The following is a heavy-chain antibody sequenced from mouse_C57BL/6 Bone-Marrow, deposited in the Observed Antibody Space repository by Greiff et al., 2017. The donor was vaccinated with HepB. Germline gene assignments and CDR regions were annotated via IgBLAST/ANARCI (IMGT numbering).Heavy chain of an antibody. J-gene: IGHJ3*01. CDR2: IDPETGGT. CDR3: TSSDDGCSRYWFAY. V-gene: IGHV1-15*01. Sequence: QVQLQQSGAELVRPGASVTLSCKASGYTFTDYEMHWVKQTPVHGLEWIGAIDPETGGTAYNQKFKGKAILTADKSSSTGYLELRSLTSEYSAVYYCTSSDDGCSRYWFAYWGQGTRVTVSA. D-gene: IGHD2-3*01. CDR1: GYTFTDYE.